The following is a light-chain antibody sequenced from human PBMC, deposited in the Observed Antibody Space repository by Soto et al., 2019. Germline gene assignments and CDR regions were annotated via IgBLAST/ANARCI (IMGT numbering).Light chain of an antibody. V-gene: IGLV4-69*01. J-gene: IGLJ3*02. Sequence: QPVLTQSPSASASLGASVRLTCTLSSGHARNAIVWHQQQPEKGPRFLMKLNSDGSHKKGDGIPDRVSGSSSGAERYLTSSSLQSEDEADYHCQTWGTGIWVFGGGTKLTVL. CDR3: QTWGTGIWV. CDR2: LNSDGSH. CDR1: SGHARNA.